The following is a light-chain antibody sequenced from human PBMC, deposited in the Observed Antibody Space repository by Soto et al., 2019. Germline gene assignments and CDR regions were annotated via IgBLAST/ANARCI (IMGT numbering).Light chain of an antibody. CDR1: SSNIGSHS. V-gene: IGLV1-44*01. CDR3: AAWDDSLNGVL. CDR2: NNN. Sequence: QSALTQPPSASGTPGQRVTISCSGSSSNIGSHSVNWYQQLPGTAPKLLIYNNNQRPSGVPDRFSGSKSGTSASLAISGLQSDDEADYYCAAWDDSLNGVLFGGGTKLTVL. J-gene: IGLJ2*01.